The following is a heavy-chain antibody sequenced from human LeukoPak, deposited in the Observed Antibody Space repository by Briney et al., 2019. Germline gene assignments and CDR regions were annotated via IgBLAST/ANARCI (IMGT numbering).Heavy chain of an antibody. Sequence: PSETLSLTCTVSGGSIRSYYWSWIRQPPGKGLEWIGYIYYSGSTNYNPSLKSRVTISVHTSKNQFSLKLSSVTAADTAVYYCARLTGYSSESWFDPWGQGTLVTVSS. CDR1: GGSIRSYY. CDR2: IYYSGST. CDR3: ARLTGYSSESWFDP. V-gene: IGHV4-59*01. J-gene: IGHJ5*02. D-gene: IGHD3-9*01.